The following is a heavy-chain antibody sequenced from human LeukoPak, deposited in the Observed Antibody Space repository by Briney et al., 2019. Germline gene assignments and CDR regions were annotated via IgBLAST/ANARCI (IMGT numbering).Heavy chain of an antibody. Sequence: PSETLSLTCTVSGGSISSYYWSWIRQPPGKGLEWIGYIYYSGSTNYNPSLKSRVTISVDTSKNQFSLKLSSVTAADTAVYYCASIDILTGERPSWGQGALVTVSS. CDR2: IYYSGST. D-gene: IGHD3-9*01. CDR3: ASIDILTGERPS. J-gene: IGHJ4*02. V-gene: IGHV4-59*08. CDR1: GGSISSYY.